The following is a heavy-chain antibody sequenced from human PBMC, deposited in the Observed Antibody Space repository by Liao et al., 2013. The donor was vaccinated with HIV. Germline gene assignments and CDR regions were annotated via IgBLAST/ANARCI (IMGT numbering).Heavy chain of an antibody. CDR1: GGSFSGYY. CDR2: VNHSGST. V-gene: IGHV4-34*01. D-gene: IGHD6-6*01. Sequence: QVQLQQWGAGLLKPSETLSLTCAVYGGSFSGYYWSWIRQPPREGAWSGLGKVNHSGSTNYNPSLKSRVTISVDTSKNQFSLKLSSVTAADTAVYYCARLSSSSSLPWQYYYYYMDVWGKGTTVTVSS. J-gene: IGHJ6*03. CDR3: ARLSSSSSLPWQYYYYYMDV.